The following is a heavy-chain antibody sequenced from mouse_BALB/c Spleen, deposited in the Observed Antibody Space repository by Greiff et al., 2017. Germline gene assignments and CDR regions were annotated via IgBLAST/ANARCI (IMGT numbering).Heavy chain of an antibody. CDR2: INSNGGST. CDR3: ARQNYGSSYYYAMDY. J-gene: IGHJ4*01. D-gene: IGHD1-1*01. CDR1: GFTFSSYY. V-gene: IGHV5-6-2*01. Sequence: EVHLVESGGGLVKLGGSLKLSCAASGFTFSSYYMSWVRQTPEKRLELVAAINSNGGSTYYPDTVKGRFTISRDNAKNTLYLQMSSLKSEDTALYYCARQNYGSSYYYAMDYWGQGTSVTVSS.